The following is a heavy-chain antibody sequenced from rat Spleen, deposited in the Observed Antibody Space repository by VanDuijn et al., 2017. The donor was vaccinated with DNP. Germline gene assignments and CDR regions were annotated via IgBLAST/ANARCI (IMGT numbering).Heavy chain of an antibody. V-gene: IGHV2-6*01. J-gene: IGHJ3*01. CDR2: ISNSGIT. CDR1: GFSLDTYT. Sequence: QVQLKESGPGLVQPSQTLSLICTVSGFSLDTYTVSWVRQPPGKGLEWIAAISNSGITYYNSALKSRLIIRRDTSKSQVFLKMNSLQTEDTAMYFCVRWEGINGYWGQGTLVTVSS. D-gene: IGHD1-11*01. CDR3: VRWEGINGY.